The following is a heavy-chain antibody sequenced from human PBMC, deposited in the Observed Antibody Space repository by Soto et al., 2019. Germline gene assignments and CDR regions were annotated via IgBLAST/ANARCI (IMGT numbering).Heavy chain of an antibody. Sequence: EVQLVESGGGLVQPGGSLRLSCAASGFSFSNYWMNWVRQAPGKGLEWVANIKQDGSEKYYVDSVKGRFTISRDNAKNSLYLQMNSLRAEDTAVYDCTTCGFNWGESNFDYWGQGTRVTVSS. J-gene: IGHJ4*02. CDR2: IKQDGSEK. D-gene: IGHD7-27*01. CDR1: GFSFSNYW. V-gene: IGHV3-7*01. CDR3: TTCGFNWGESNFDY.